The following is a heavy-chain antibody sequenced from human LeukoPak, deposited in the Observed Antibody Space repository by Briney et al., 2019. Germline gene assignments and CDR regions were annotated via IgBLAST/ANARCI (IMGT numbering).Heavy chain of an antibody. D-gene: IGHD1-20*01. CDR3: ARVAYNWNDPFDY. J-gene: IGHJ4*02. Sequence: ASVKVSCKASGYTFTGYYTHWVRQAPGQGLEWMGWINPNSGGTNYAQKFQGRVTMTRDTSISTAYMGLSRLRSDDTAVYYCARVAYNWNDPFDYWGQGTLVTVSS. V-gene: IGHV1-2*02. CDR2: INPNSGGT. CDR1: GYTFTGYY.